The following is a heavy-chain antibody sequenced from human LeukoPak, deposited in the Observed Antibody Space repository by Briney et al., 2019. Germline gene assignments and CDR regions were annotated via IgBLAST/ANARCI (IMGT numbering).Heavy chain of an antibody. CDR3: ARGRAWFDY. CDR1: GFTVSSNY. V-gene: IGHV3-53*01. Sequence: PGGSLRLSCAVSGFTVSSNYMSWVRQAPGKGLEWVSVIYSGGSTYYADSVKGRFTISRDNSKNTLYFQMNSLRAEDTAVYYCARGRAWFDYWGQGTLVTVSS. CDR2: IYSGGST. J-gene: IGHJ4*02.